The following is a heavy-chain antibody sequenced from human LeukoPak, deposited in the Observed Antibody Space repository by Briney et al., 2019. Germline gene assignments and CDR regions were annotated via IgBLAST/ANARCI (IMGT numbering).Heavy chain of an antibody. Sequence: SETLSLTCTVSGGSISSYYWSWIRQPPGKGLEWIGYIYYSGSTNYNPSLKSRVTISVDTSKNQFSLKLTSVTAADTAVYYCARADYGDYLDYWGQGTLVTVSS. CDR1: GGSISSYY. D-gene: IGHD4-17*01. V-gene: IGHV4-59*01. CDR3: ARADYGDYLDY. CDR2: IYYSGST. J-gene: IGHJ4*02.